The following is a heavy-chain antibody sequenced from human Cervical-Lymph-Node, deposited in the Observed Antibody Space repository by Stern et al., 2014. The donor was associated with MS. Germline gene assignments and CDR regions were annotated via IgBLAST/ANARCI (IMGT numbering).Heavy chain of an antibody. CDR2: IDCEDYK. D-gene: IGHD3-16*01. CDR1: GISLTTSGMR. J-gene: IGHJ6*02. V-gene: IGHV2-70*04. CDR3: ARSRLSPRGECFYYGLDV. Sequence: ESGPALVKPTQTLTLTCTFSGISLTTSGMRVTRIRPPPGKALVWLAFIDCEDYKFYSSSLKTRLAISKDTSKNQVVLTMTNMGPVDAGTYYCARSRLSPRGECFYYGLDVWGQGTTVTVSS.